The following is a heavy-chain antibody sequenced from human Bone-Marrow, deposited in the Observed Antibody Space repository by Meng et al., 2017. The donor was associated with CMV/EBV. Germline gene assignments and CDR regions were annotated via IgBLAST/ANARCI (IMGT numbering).Heavy chain of an antibody. CDR2: ISSSSYI. CDR1: GFTFSSYS. Sequence: GGSLRPSCAPSGFTFSSYSMNWVRQAPGKGLEWVSSISSSSYIYNADSVKGRFTISRDNAKNSLYLQMNSLRAEDTAVYYCARVPGDIVAVPAAIDIDYRGQGTLVTVSS. V-gene: IGHV3-21*01. D-gene: IGHD2-2*02. CDR3: ARVPGDIVAVPAAIDIDY. J-gene: IGHJ4*02.